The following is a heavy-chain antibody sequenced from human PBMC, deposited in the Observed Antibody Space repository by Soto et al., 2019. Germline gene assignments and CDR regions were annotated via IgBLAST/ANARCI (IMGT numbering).Heavy chain of an antibody. Sequence: PGGSLRLSCAASGFTFSNFAMSWVRQAPGKGLDWVSTISGGGTSTYYADSVKGRFTLSRDISKNTLYLQMNSLRAEDTAVYYCAKGPHSGYSTSFFDYWGQGTPVTVSS. CDR2: ISGGGTST. D-gene: IGHD5-18*01. CDR1: GFTFSNFA. J-gene: IGHJ4*02. CDR3: AKGPHSGYSTSFFDY. V-gene: IGHV3-23*01.